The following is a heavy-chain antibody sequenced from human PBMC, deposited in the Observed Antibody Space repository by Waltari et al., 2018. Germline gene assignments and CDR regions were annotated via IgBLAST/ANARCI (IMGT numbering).Heavy chain of an antibody. D-gene: IGHD6-13*01. Sequence: QLQLQESGPGPVKPSETLSLTCTVPGGSISSSSYYWGWIPQPPGKGLEWIGSIYYSGSTYYNPSLKSRVTISVDTSKNQFSLKLSSVTAADTAVYYCARDGDSSLGWFDPWGQGTLVTVSS. V-gene: IGHV4-39*07. J-gene: IGHJ5*02. CDR2: IYYSGST. CDR3: ARDGDSSLGWFDP. CDR1: GGSISSSSYY.